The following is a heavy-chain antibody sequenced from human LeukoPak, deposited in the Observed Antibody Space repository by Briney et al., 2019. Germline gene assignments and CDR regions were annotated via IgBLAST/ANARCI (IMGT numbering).Heavy chain of an antibody. Sequence: SETLSLTCTVSGGSISNYYWSWIRQPPGKGLEWTGYIYYSGSTNYNPSLKSRVTMSVDTSKNQSSLKLSSVTAADTAVHYCARGYSSGWYDMGYWGQGTLVTVSS. CDR3: ARGYSSGWYDMGY. CDR2: IYYSGST. CDR1: GGSISNYY. J-gene: IGHJ4*02. V-gene: IGHV4-59*01. D-gene: IGHD6-19*01.